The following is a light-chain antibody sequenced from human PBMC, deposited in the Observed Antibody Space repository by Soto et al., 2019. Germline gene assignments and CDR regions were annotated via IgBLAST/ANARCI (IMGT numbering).Light chain of an antibody. J-gene: IGKJ4*01. V-gene: IGKV3-11*01. CDR2: DAF. CDR3: QQRSNWPYT. CDR1: QSVRSY. Sequence: EIVLTQSPVTLSLSPGERATLSCRASQSVRSYLAWYQQKPGQAPRLLIYDAFKRATGIPARFSGSGSGTDFTLTISSLEPEDFAVYYCQQRSNWPYTFGGGTKVEIQ.